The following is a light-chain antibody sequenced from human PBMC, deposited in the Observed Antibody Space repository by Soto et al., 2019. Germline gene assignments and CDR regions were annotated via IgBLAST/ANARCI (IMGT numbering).Light chain of an antibody. CDR3: RSYTSSSSILYV. Sequence: QSVLTQPASVSGSPGQSITISCTGTSSDVGGYNYVSWYQQHPGKAPKLMIYDVSNRPSGVSNRFSGSKSGNTASLSISGLQAEDETDYYCRSYTSSSSILYVFGTGTKVTVL. J-gene: IGLJ1*01. CDR2: DVS. CDR1: SSDVGGYNY. V-gene: IGLV2-14*01.